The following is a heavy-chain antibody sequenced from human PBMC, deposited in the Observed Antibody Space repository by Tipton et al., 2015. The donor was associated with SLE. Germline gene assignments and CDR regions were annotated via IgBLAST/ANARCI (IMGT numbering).Heavy chain of an antibody. Sequence: SLRLSCAASGFTFNNYAMNWVRQAPGKGLEWVSALSGSGGSIYYADSVRGRFTISRDNAKNSLYLQMNSLRAEDTAVYYCAKDRVAAAVPYYFDYWGQGTLVTVSS. CDR1: GFTFNNYA. CDR2: LSGSGGSI. D-gene: IGHD6-13*01. J-gene: IGHJ4*02. V-gene: IGHV3-23*01. CDR3: AKDRVAAAVPYYFDY.